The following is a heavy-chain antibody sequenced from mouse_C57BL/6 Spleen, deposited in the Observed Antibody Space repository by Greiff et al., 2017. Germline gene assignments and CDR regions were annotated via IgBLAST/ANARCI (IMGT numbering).Heavy chain of an antibody. CDR3: ARHGDFDV. V-gene: IGHV5-17*01. J-gene: IGHJ1*03. CDR1: GFTFSDYG. CDR2: ISSGSSTI. Sequence: EVKLVESGGGLVKPGGSLKLSCAASGFTFSDYGMHWVRQAPAKGLEWVAYISSGSSTIYYTDTVKGRNTISRDNAKHTLFLQMTSLRSEDTAVYYCARHGDFDVWGTGTTVTVSA.